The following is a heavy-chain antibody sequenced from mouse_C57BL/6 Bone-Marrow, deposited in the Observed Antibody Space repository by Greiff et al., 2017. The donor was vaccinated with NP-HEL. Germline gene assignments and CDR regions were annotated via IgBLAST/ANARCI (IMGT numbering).Heavy chain of an antibody. CDR3: AGFTTVVAKDWYFDV. Sequence: QVQLKQSGAELARPGASVKLSCKASGYTFTSYGISWVKQRTGQGLEWIGEIYPRSGNTYYNEKFKGKATLTADTSSSTAYMQLSSLTSEDSAVYYCAGFTTVVAKDWYFDVWGTGTTVTVSS. CDR2: IYPRSGNT. CDR1: GYTFTSYG. V-gene: IGHV1-81*01. J-gene: IGHJ1*03. D-gene: IGHD1-1*01.